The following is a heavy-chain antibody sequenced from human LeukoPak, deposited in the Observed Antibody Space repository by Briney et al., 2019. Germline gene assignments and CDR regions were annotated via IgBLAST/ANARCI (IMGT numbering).Heavy chain of an antibody. CDR1: GFTFSSYG. J-gene: IGHJ4*02. D-gene: IGHD2/OR15-2a*01. CDR3: ARDWMGSTRLAGDC. Sequence: GRSLRLSCAASGFTFSSYGMHWVRQAPGKGLEWVAVIWYDGSNIYYADSVKGRFTISRDNSKNTVSLQMNSLRVEDTAVYYCARDWMGSTRLAGDCWGQGTLVTVSS. V-gene: IGHV3-33*01. CDR2: IWYDGSNI.